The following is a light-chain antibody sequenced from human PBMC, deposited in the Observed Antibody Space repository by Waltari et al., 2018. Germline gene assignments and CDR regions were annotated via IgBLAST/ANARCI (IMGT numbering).Light chain of an antibody. J-gene: IGLJ2*01. CDR2: DQN. CDR1: SLISYH. V-gene: IGLV3-19*01. CDR3: HSRDASGVGGA. Sequence: TQDPAVSVAVGQTVRTTCQGASLISYHSCWDQQRPGQAPKLLIYDQNNRPSGVPGRFAGSSSYNTASLTITGAQAEDEAYYYCHSRDASGVGGAFGGGTKLTVL.